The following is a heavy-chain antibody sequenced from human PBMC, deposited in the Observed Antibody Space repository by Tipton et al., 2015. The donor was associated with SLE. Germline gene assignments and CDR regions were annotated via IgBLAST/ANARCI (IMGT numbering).Heavy chain of an antibody. V-gene: IGHV4-59*01. CDR3: ARGNGPYFQR. D-gene: IGHD2-8*01. J-gene: IGHJ1*01. CDR2: IYYSGST. Sequence: TLSLTCTVSGGSISSYYWSWIRQPPGKGLEWIGYIYYSGSTNYNPSLKSRVTISVDTSKNQFSLKLSSVTAADTAVYYCARGNGPYFQRLDQATRVTVSS. CDR1: GGSISSYY.